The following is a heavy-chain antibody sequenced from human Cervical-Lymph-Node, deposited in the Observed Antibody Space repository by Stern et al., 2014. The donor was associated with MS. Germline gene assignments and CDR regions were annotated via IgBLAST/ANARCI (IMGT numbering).Heavy chain of an antibody. D-gene: IGHD5-18*01. Sequence: QVTLQESGPALVKPTQTPTLTCTFSGFSLSTSGMCVSWIRQATGKALEWLARIDWGDDKNYSTSLKTRLTISKANSKNQVVLTLTNMDPMDTATYYCARTLRGYSHGFYYHGLDVWGQGTTVTVSS. V-gene: IGHV2-70*15. CDR1: GFSLSTSGMC. CDR3: ARTLRGYSHGFYYHGLDV. CDR2: IDWGDDK. J-gene: IGHJ6*02.